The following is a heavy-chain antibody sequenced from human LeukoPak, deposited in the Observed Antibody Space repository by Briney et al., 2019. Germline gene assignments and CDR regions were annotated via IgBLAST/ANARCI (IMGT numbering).Heavy chain of an antibody. CDR3: ARDSNYVYYMDV. V-gene: IGHV4-61*02. Sequence: SQTLSLTCTVSGGSISSGSYYWSWIRQPAGKGLEWIGRIYTSGSTNYNPSLKSRVTISVDTPKNQFSLKLSSVTAADTAVYYCARDSNYVYYMDVWGKGTTVTVSS. D-gene: IGHD4-11*01. CDR1: GGSISSGSYY. CDR2: IYTSGST. J-gene: IGHJ6*03.